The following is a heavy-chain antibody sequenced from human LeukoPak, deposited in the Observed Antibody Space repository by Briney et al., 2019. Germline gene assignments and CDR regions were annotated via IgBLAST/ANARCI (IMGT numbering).Heavy chain of an antibody. J-gene: IGHJ4*02. D-gene: IGHD3-10*01. CDR1: GYTLTELS. V-gene: IGHV1-24*01. Sequence: ASVKVSCKVSGYTLTELSMHWARQAPGKGLEWVGGFDPEDGETIYAQKFQGRVTMTEDTSTDTAYMELSSLRSEDTAVYYCATTYYYGSGSYYTPTHYWGQGTLVTVSS. CDR2: FDPEDGET. CDR3: ATTYYYGSGSYYTPTHY.